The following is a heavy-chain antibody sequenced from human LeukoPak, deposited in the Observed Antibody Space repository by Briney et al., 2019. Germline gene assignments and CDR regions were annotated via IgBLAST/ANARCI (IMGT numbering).Heavy chain of an antibody. Sequence: GGSLRLSCAASGLIFSGYWMGWVRQALGKGLEWVANIRQDGSDKYYVDSVRGRFTISRDNAQNSLSLQMNSLRVEDSAVYYCGRWGISAALDRWGQGTLVTVSS. D-gene: IGHD2-15*01. CDR3: GRWGISAALDR. CDR2: IRQDGSDK. J-gene: IGHJ5*02. CDR1: GLIFSGYW. V-gene: IGHV3-7*01.